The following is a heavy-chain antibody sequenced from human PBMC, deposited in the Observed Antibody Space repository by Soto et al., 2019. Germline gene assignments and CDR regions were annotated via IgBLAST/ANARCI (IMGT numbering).Heavy chain of an antibody. Sequence: QVQLQESGPGLVKPSGTLSLTCAVSGASITSSHWWSWVRQPPGKGLEWIEEIYHTGSANYKPPLESRVTISVDKSKNQFSLILTSVTAADTAVYFCARRTTGSGWYPMFDLWGQGTLVTVSS. CDR3: ARRTTGSGWYPMFDL. V-gene: IGHV4-4*02. J-gene: IGHJ4*02. D-gene: IGHD6-19*01. CDR2: IYHTGSA. CDR1: GASITSSHW.